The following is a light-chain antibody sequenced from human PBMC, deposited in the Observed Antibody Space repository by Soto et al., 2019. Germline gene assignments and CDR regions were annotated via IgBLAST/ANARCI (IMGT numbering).Light chain of an antibody. Sequence: DIQVTQSPPTLSASVGYRVTITCRASQTISTFMAWHQQKPGKAPKLLVYDASTLQSGVASRFSGSGSGTEFTLIISGLQPDDSPTYYCQQYTNTNNPWMFGQGTRVDIK. J-gene: IGKJ1*01. CDR3: QQYTNTNNPWM. CDR2: DAS. CDR1: QTISTF. V-gene: IGKV1-5*01.